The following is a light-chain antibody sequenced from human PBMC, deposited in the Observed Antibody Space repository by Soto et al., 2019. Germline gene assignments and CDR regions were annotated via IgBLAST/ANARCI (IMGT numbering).Light chain of an antibody. CDR3: MQRIRLPPLT. J-gene: IGKJ4*01. Sequence: DVVMTQTPLSLSVTPGQPASISCKSSQSLLHSDGKTYLYWYLQKPGQPPQLLLYEVSNRFSGVPDWFSGGGSGTDYTLKIRRVGAEGGGVDYYMQRIRLPPLTFGGGTKVEIK. V-gene: IGKV2D-29*01. CDR2: EVS. CDR1: QSLLHSDGKTY.